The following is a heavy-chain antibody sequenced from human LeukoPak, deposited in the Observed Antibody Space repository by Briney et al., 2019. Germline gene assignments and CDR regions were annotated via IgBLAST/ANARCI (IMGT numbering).Heavy chain of an antibody. D-gene: IGHD6-13*01. Sequence: SETLSLTCTVSGGSISNYYWSWIRQPPGKGLEWIGYIYYTGGTNYNPSLKSRVTISVDTSKNQFFLRLSSVTAADTAVYYCARVALSGYSSSWNDNWGQGILVTVSS. CDR3: ARVALSGYSSSWNDN. CDR1: GGSISNYY. V-gene: IGHV4-59*01. J-gene: IGHJ4*02. CDR2: IYYTGGT.